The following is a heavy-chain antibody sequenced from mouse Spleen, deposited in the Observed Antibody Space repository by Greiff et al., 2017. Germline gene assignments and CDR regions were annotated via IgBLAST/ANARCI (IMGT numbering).Heavy chain of an antibody. CDR1: GYSITSGYY. CDR2: ISYDGSN. J-gene: IGHJ2*01. CDR3: ARDLGSSYGY. V-gene: IGHV3-6*02. Sequence: VQLQQSGPGLVKPSQSLSLTCSVTGYSITSGYYWNWIRQFPGNKLEWMGYISYDGSNNYNPSLKNRISITRDTSKNQFFLKLNSVTTEDTATYYCARDLGSSYGYWGQGTTLTVSS. D-gene: IGHD1-1*01.